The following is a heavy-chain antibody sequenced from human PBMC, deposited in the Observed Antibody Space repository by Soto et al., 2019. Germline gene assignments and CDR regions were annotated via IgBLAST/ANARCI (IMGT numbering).Heavy chain of an antibody. CDR2: IYSGGST. CDR3: ARERRQQLSGMDV. J-gene: IGHJ6*02. D-gene: IGHD6-13*01. CDR1: GFTVSSNY. V-gene: IGHV3-66*01. Sequence: PWGSLRLSCAASGFTVSSNYMSWVRQAPGKGLEWVSVIYSGGSTYYADSVKGRFTISRDNSKNTLYLQMNSLRAEDTAVYYCARERRQQLSGMDVWGQGTTVTVSS.